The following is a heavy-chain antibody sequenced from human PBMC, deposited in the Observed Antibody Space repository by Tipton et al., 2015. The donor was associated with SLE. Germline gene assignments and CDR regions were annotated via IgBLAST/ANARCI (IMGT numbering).Heavy chain of an antibody. V-gene: IGHV4-59*13. CDR3: ARIRPGHGDPFDF. J-gene: IGHJ4*02. D-gene: IGHD3-3*01. CDR1: GGSFNDYY. CDR2: VYHSGST. Sequence: TLSLTCTLSGGSFNDYYWTWLRQTPGTGLEWIGYVYHSGSTNYNPSLKSRVTISIDTSKHQFSLKLTSVTAADTAVYYCARIRPGHGDPFDFWGQGILVTVSS.